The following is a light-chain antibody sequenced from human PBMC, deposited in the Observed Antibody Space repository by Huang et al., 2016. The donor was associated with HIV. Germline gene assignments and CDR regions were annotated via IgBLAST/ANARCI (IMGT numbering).Light chain of an antibody. CDR1: QSISG. CDR3: QQRGKWLT. CDR2: DSS. J-gene: IGKJ4*01. Sequence: EVVLTQSPATLSLSPGGRVTLSCRASQSISGVAWYQQGPGQAPRLLIYDSSRRATGIPARFSDSGSGTDFTLTINSLEPEDFAVYYCQQRGKWLTFGGGTKVEIK. V-gene: IGKV3-11*01.